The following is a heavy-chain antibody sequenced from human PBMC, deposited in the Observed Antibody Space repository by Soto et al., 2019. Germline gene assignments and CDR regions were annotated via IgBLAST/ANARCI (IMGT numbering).Heavy chain of an antibody. V-gene: IGHV3-23*01. Sequence: GGSLRLSCAASGFSFSRYAMTWVRQAPGQGLEWVAGITGGGDSTFYADSVKGRFTVSRDSSTNTLHLQMHSLRGEDTAIYYCAKAAAKEYQLLSYYCYMDLWGKGTTVTVSS. CDR2: ITGGGDST. D-gene: IGHD2-2*01. J-gene: IGHJ6*03. CDR3: AKAAAKEYQLLSYYCYMDL. CDR1: GFSFSRYA.